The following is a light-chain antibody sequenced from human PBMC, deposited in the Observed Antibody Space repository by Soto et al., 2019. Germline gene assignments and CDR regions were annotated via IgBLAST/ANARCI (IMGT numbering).Light chain of an antibody. CDR3: QQWSYWPSFN. CDR2: DAS. CDR1: QSVGSY. Sequence: ESGLTQSPATLSLSPGERVSLSCKASQSVGSYFAWYQQKPGQPPRLLIYDASKSSPCISARFSGSGSGTDFTLNNSSLESDDFAVDDWQQWSYWPSFNYGHGTKLDV. J-gene: IGKJ3*01. V-gene: IGKV3-11*01.